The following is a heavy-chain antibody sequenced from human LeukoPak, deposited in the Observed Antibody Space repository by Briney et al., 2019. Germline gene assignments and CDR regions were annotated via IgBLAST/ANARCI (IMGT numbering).Heavy chain of an antibody. Sequence: GGSLRLSCAASGFTFSSYSMNWVRQAPGRGLEWVSSISSSSYIYYADSVKGRFTISRDNSKNTLYLQMNSLRAEDTAVYYCARESIDGGAFDIWGQGTMVTVSS. D-gene: IGHD3-16*01. CDR3: ARESIDGGAFDI. V-gene: IGHV3-21*01. CDR1: GFTFSSYS. J-gene: IGHJ3*02. CDR2: ISSSSYI.